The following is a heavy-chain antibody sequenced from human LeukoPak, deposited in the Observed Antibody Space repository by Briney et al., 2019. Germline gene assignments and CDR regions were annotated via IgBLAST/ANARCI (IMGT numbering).Heavy chain of an antibody. CDR2: IIPIFGTA. D-gene: IGHD3-10*01. V-gene: IGHV1-69*13. CDR1: GGTFSSYA. CDR3: ATVFSGELVMGGYAFDI. J-gene: IGHJ3*02. Sequence: SVKVSCKASGGTFSSYAISWVRQAPGQGLEWMGGIIPIFGTANYAQKFQGRVTITADESTSTAYMELSSLRSEDTAVYYCATVFSGELVMGGYAFDIWGQGTMVTVSS.